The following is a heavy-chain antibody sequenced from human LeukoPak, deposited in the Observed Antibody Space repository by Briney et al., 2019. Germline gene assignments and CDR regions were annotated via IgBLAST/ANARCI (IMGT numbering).Heavy chain of an antibody. J-gene: IGHJ4*02. Sequence: SETLSLTCTVSGGSISSSSYYWGWIRQPPGKGLEWMGSVNYSGSTYHNPSLKSRVTISVDTSKNQFSLKLSSVTAADTAVFYCASGYSYDLFDYWGQGTLVTVSS. CDR2: VNYSGST. CDR3: ASGYSYDLFDY. CDR1: GGSISSSSYY. D-gene: IGHD5-18*01. V-gene: IGHV4-39*07.